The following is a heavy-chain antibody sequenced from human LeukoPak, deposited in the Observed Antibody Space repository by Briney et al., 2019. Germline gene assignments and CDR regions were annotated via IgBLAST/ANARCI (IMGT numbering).Heavy chain of an antibody. J-gene: IGHJ5*02. CDR1: GYTFTSYD. Sequence: ASVKVSCKASGYTFTSYDINWVRQATGQGLEWMGWMNPNSGNTGYARKFQGRVTMTRNTSISTAYMELSSLRSEDTAVYYCARGYYTGNWFDPWGQGTLVTVSS. V-gene: IGHV1-8*01. CDR2: MNPNSGNT. D-gene: IGHD1-26*01. CDR3: ARGYYTGNWFDP.